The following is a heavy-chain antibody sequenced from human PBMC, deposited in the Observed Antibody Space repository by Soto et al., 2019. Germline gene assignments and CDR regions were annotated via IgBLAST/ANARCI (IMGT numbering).Heavy chain of an antibody. CDR2: INTSGGNT. Sequence: SLRLSCAASGFTFSTYAMSWVRQAPGKGLEWVSTINTSGGNTYYADSVKGRFTISRDNSKNTLYLQMNSLRPEDTAVYYCAKFEGGKSDNTYTIDPWGQGNLVNVS. V-gene: IGHV3-23*01. D-gene: IGHD2-15*01. CDR1: GFTFSTYA. J-gene: IGHJ5*02. CDR3: AKFEGGKSDNTYTIDP.